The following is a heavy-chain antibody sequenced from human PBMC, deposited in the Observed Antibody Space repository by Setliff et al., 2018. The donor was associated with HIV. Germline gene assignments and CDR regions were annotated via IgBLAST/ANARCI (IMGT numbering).Heavy chain of an antibody. Sequence: PSETLSLTCTVSGGSISGSNYYWGWIRQPPGKGLEWVGSIYYSGSTYYSPSLKSRVTISVDTSKNQFSLTLTSVTAADTAVYYCARVRGSSYFGTFDYWGQGALVTVSS. CDR1: GGSISGSNYY. V-gene: IGHV4-39*01. CDR2: IYYSGST. J-gene: IGHJ4*02. CDR3: ARVRGSSYFGTFDY. D-gene: IGHD1-26*01.